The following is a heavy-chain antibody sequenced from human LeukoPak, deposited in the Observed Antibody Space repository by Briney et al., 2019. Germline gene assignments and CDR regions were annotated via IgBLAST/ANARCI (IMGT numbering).Heavy chain of an antibody. V-gene: IGHV3-33*01. CDR1: GFTFSSYG. Sequence: PGRSLRLSCAASGFTFSSYGMHWVRQAPGKGLEWVAVIWYDGSNKYYADSVKGRFTISRDNSKNTLYLQMNSLRAEDTAVYYCARYYYGSGSYGMDVWGQGTTVTVSS. CDR3: ARYYYGSGSYGMDV. D-gene: IGHD3-10*01. J-gene: IGHJ6*02. CDR2: IWYDGSNK.